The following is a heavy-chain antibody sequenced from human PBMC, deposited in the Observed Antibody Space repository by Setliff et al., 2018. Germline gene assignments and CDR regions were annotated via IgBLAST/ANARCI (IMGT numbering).Heavy chain of an antibody. D-gene: IGHD7-27*01. CDR2: MNHSGST. Sequence: PSETLSLTCAVYGDSLSVYYWSWIRQAPGKGPEWIEEMNHSGSTNYSPSLRSRVTMSVDTSKKQFSLKLSSVTAADAAVYYCAKFGPLDLTGDCAFDNWGQGTLVTVSS. J-gene: IGHJ4*02. CDR3: AKFGPLDLTGDCAFDN. CDR1: GDSLSVYY. V-gene: IGHV4-34*01.